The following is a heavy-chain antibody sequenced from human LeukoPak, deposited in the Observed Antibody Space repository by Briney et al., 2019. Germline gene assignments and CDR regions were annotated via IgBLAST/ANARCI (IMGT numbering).Heavy chain of an antibody. CDR2: ISSNGGST. V-gene: IGHV3-64D*06. Sequence: PGGSLRLSCSASGFIFSNYAMHWVRQAPGKGLEYVSTISSNGGSTYYADSVKGRFTISRDNSKTTLYLQMSSLRAEDTAVYYCVKDHSSWYYFDYWGQGTLVTASS. CDR3: VKDHSSWYYFDY. J-gene: IGHJ4*02. D-gene: IGHD6-13*01. CDR1: GFIFSNYA.